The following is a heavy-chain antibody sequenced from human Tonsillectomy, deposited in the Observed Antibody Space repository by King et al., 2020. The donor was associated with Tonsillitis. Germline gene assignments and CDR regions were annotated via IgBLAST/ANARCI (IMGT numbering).Heavy chain of an antibody. Sequence: VQLVESGGGLVNPGGSLRLSCAASGFIFGDYSMNWVRQAPGKGLEWVSSISGGGAYIHYAESVKGRFTTSRDNAMNSLYLQMNTLSAEDTAFYYCARDVYSTGEALSRFDYWGQGTLVTVAS. CDR2: ISGGGAYI. J-gene: IGHJ4*02. V-gene: IGHV3-21*01. CDR3: ARDVYSTGEALSRFDY. CDR1: GFIFGDYS. D-gene: IGHD3-10*01.